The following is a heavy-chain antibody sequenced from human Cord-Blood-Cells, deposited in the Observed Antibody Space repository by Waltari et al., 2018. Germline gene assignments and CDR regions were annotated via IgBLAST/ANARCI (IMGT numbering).Heavy chain of an antibody. Sequence: QVQLVQTGAEVKKPGASVNVSCKVSGYTLPELPMPVVRQAPGKGLEWMGGFDPEDGETIYAQKFQGRVTMTEDTSTDTACMELSSLRSEDTAVYYCATGKGSVVSSSPTFDYWGQGTLVTVSS. CDR1: GYTLPELP. CDR3: ATGKGSVVSSSPTFDY. V-gene: IGHV1-24*01. J-gene: IGHJ4*02. D-gene: IGHD3-10*01. CDR2: FDPEDGET.